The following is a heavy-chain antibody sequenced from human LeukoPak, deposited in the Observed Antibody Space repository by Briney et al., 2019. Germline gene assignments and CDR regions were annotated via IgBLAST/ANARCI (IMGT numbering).Heavy chain of an antibody. Sequence: SETLSLTCTVSGGSISSYYWSWIRQPPGKGLEWIGYIYYSGSTNYNPSLESRVTISVDTSVHQFSLKLSSVTTADTAVYYCASLYGSGSYRIDYWGQGTLVTVSS. J-gene: IGHJ4*02. D-gene: IGHD3-10*01. CDR3: ASLYGSGSYRIDY. CDR1: GGSISSYY. CDR2: IYYSGST. V-gene: IGHV4-59*01.